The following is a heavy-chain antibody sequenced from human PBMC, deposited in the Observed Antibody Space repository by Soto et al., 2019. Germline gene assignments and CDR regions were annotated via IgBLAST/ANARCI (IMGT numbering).Heavy chain of an antibody. J-gene: IGHJ5*02. CDR1: GYTFTSYG. V-gene: IGHV1-18*01. CDR2: ISAYNGNT. D-gene: IGHD6-13*01. CDR3: ARDLSLAAVGPGWFDP. Sequence: ASVKVSCKASGYTFTSYGISWVRQAPGQGLEWMGWISAYNGNTNYAQKLQGRVTMTTDTSTSTAYMELRSLRSDDTAVYYCARDLSLAAVGPGWFDPWGQGTLVTVSS.